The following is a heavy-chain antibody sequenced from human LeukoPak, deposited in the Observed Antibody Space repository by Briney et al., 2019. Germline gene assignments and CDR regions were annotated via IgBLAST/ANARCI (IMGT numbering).Heavy chain of an antibody. V-gene: IGHV1-24*01. CDR1: GYTLTELS. D-gene: IGHD3-3*01. Sequence: ASVKVSCKVSGYTLTELSMHWVRQAPGKGLEWMGGFDPEDGETIYAQKFQGRVTMTEDTSTDTAYMELSSLRSEDTAVYYCATFDKRNYDFWSGYYNWFDPWGQGTLATVSS. J-gene: IGHJ5*02. CDR2: FDPEDGET. CDR3: ATFDKRNYDFWSGYYNWFDP.